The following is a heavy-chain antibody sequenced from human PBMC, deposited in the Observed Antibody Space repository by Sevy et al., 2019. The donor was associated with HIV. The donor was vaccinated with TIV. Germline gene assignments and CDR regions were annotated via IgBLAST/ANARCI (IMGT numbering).Heavy chain of an antibody. CDR2: INPNNGDT. Sequence: ASVKVSCQASGYTFRHYWIHWMRQAPGQGPEWMGWINPNNGDTLYAQTFQGRVTMTRDISISAAYMERNGLSSDDTAVYYCARDAGIYGPPWWFDPWGQGTLVTVSS. J-gene: IGHJ5*02. CDR1: GYTFRHYW. V-gene: IGHV1-2*02. CDR3: ARDAGIYGPPWWFDP. D-gene: IGHD3-10*01.